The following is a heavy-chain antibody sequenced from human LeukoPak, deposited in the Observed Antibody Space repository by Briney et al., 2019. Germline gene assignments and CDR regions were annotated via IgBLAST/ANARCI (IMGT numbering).Heavy chain of an antibody. J-gene: IGHJ4*02. CDR2: ISGSGGST. D-gene: IGHD6-19*01. Sequence: GGSLRLSCAASGFTCISYAMSWVRQAPGTGLEWVSAISGSGGSTYYADSVKGRFTISRDNSKNMVYLQMNSLRAEDTAVYYCATSGITVAGYYWGQGTLVTVSS. V-gene: IGHV3-23*01. CDR3: ATSGITVAGYY. CDR1: GFTCISYA.